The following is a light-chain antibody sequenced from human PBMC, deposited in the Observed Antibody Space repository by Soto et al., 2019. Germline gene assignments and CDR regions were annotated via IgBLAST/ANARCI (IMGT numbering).Light chain of an antibody. CDR1: QSFSSW. J-gene: IGKJ1*01. Sequence: DIQMTQSPSTRSASVGDRVTITCRASQSFSSWLAWYQQKPGKAPKLLIYKASSLESGVPSRFSGSGSGTEFTLTISSLQPDDFATYYCQQYNSFPTFGQGTKVEIK. V-gene: IGKV1-5*03. CDR2: KAS. CDR3: QQYNSFPT.